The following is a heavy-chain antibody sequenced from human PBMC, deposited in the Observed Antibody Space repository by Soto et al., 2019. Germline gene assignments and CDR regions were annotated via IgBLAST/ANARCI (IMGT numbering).Heavy chain of an antibody. D-gene: IGHD2-2*03. CDR2: INHRGTT. CDR3: ARVDDV. V-gene: IGHV4-34*01. CDR1: GGSFRGYY. Sequence: LETLSLTCAVYGGSFRGYYWSWIRQPPGKGLEWIGEINHRGTTKYNPSLKSRFTISVDASKNQFSLKLSSVTAADTAVYFCARVDDVWGQGTTVTVSS. J-gene: IGHJ6*02.